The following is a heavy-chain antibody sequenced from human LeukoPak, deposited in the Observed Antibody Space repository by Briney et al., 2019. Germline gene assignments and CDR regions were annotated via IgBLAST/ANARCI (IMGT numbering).Heavy chain of an antibody. V-gene: IGHV3-30-3*01. Sequence: QPGRSLRLSCAASGFTFSSYAMHWVRQAPGKGLEWVAVISYDGSNKYYADSVKGRFTISRDNSKNTLYLQMNSLRAEDTAVYYCARDPLNPRNDYGDYGYFDYWGQGTLVTVSS. CDR3: ARDPLNPRNDYGDYGYFDY. CDR1: GFTFSSYA. CDR2: ISYDGSNK. D-gene: IGHD4-17*01. J-gene: IGHJ4*02.